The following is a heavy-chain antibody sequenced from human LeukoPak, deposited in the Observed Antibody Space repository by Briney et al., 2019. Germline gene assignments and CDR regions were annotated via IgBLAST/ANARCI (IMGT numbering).Heavy chain of an antibody. CDR3: AIQHYDILTGYYTSFDY. V-gene: IGHV1-18*01. CDR2: ISAYNGNT. CDR1: GYTFTSYG. J-gene: IGHJ4*02. Sequence: GASVKVSCKASGYTFTSYGISWVRQAPGQGLEWMGWISAYNGNTNYAQKLQGRVTVTTDTSTSTAYMELRSLRSDDTAVYYCAIQHYDILTGYYTSFDYWGQGTLVTVSS. D-gene: IGHD3-9*01.